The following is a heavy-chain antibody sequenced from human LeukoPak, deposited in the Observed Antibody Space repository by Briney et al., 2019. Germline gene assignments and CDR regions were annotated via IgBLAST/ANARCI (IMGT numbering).Heavy chain of an antibody. Sequence: GGSLRLSCAASGFTFSNYWMHWVRQAPGKKGLEWVSSIFQGGGEIHYADSVRGRFTISRDNSKSTLFLQMNSLRAEDTAIYYCATYRQVLLPFESWGQGTLVTVSS. CDR2: IFQGGGEI. CDR1: GFTFSNYW. D-gene: IGHD5-18*01. V-gene: IGHV3-74*01. CDR3: ATYRQVLLPFES. J-gene: IGHJ4*02.